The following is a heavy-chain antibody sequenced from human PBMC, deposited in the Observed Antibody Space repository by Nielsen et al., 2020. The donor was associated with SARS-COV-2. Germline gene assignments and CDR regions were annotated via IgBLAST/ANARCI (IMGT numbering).Heavy chain of an antibody. D-gene: IGHD5-18*01. CDR1: GFTFDDYA. Sequence: GGSLRLSCAASGFTFDDYAMHWVRQAPGKGLEWVSGISWNSGSIGYADSVKGRFTISRDNAKNSLYLQMNSLRAEDTAVYYCAKVRHGYSYGFDYWGQGTLVTVSS. CDR3: AKVRHGYSYGFDY. CDR2: ISWNSGSI. J-gene: IGHJ4*02. V-gene: IGHV3-9*01.